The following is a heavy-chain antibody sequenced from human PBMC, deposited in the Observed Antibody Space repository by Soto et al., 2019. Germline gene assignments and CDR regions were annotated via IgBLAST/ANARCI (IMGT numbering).Heavy chain of an antibody. CDR2: IYYSGST. CDR1: GGSVSSGSYY. V-gene: IGHV4-61*01. D-gene: IGHD1-7*01. Sequence: SETLSLTCTVSGGSVSSGSYYWSWIRQPPGKGLEWIGYIYYSGSTNYNPSLKSRVTISVDTSKNQFSLKLSSVTAADTAVYYCARHVFDGTTLYMDVWGKGTTVTVSS. CDR3: ARHVFDGTTLYMDV. J-gene: IGHJ6*03.